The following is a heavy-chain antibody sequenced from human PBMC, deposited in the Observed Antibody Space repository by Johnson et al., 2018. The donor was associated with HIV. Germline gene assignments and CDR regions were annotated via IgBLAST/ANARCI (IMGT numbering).Heavy chain of an antibody. CDR2: IYSGGTT. V-gene: IGHV3-66*01. CDR1: GFTVSSNY. Sequence: VQLVESGGGLVQPGGSLRLSCAASGFTVSSNYMSWVRQAPGTGLEWVSVIYSGGTTNYADSVRGRFTISRDNSKTTLYLQMNSLRVEDTAVYYCARGSRYTFDNDDVHLLHAFDIWGQGTMVTVSS. CDR3: ARGSRYTFDNDDVHLLHAFDI. D-gene: IGHD3-16*01. J-gene: IGHJ3*02.